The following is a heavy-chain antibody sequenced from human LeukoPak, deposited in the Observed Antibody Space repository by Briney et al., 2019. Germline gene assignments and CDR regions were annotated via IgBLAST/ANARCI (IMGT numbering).Heavy chain of an antibody. J-gene: IGHJ4*02. Sequence: GGSLRLSCAASGFTFSSYSMNWVRQAPGKGLEWVSSISSSSSYIYYADSVKGRFTISRDNSKNTLYLQMNSLRAEDTAVYYCARVGDYGSGFDFWGQGTLVTVSS. CDR1: GFTFSSYS. CDR2: ISSSSSYI. CDR3: ARVGDYGSGFDF. D-gene: IGHD3-10*01. V-gene: IGHV3-21*01.